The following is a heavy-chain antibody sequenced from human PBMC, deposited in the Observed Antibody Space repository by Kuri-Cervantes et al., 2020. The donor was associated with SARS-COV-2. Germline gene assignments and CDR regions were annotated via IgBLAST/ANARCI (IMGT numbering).Heavy chain of an antibody. V-gene: IGHV3-30*03. CDR3: ARDRVPDKYDSSGYYVY. CDR2: ISYDGSNK. J-gene: IGHJ4*02. Sequence: LSLTCAASGFTFSSYGMHWVRQAPGKGLEWVAVISYDGSNKYYADSVKGRFTISRDNSKNTLYLQMNSLRAEDTAVYYCARDRVPDKYDSSGYYVYWGQGTLVTVSS. D-gene: IGHD3-22*01. CDR1: GFTFSSYG.